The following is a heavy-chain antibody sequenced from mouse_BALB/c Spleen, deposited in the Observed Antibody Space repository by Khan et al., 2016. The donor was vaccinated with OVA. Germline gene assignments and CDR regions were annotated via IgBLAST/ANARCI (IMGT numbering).Heavy chain of an antibody. CDR3: TRSGYGTFAY. Sequence: QVQLKQSGAELVKPGASVRLSCKASGYTFTNYYLYWVKQRPGQGLEWIGDINPSNGGTNFNEKFKSKATLTVDKSSSTAYMQLSSLTSEDSAVYYCTRSGYGTFAYWGQGTLVTVSA. CDR2: INPSNGGT. V-gene: IGHV1S81*02. CDR1: GYTFTNYY. D-gene: IGHD2-1*01. J-gene: IGHJ3*01.